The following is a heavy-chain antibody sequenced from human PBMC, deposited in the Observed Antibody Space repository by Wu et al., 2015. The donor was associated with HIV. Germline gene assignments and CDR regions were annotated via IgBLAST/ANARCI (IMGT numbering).Heavy chain of an antibody. CDR1: GGTFSTYA. CDR3: ARNTDSVATSLYSLGV. J-gene: IGHJ6*02. V-gene: IGHV1-69*11. CDR2: IIPVLGTT. Sequence: QVQLVQSGAEVRKPGSSVKVSCKASGGTFSTYAVSWVRQAPGQGLEWMGRIIPVLGTTYFAQRFQGRVTLTADEYTSTAYMEMSSLKSEDTAVYYCARNTDSVATSLYSLGVWGQGTAVTVSS. D-gene: IGHD5-12*01.